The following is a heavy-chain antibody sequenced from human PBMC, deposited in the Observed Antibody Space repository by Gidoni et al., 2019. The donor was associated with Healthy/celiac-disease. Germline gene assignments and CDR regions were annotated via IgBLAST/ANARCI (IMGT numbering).Heavy chain of an antibody. Sequence: EVQLLESGGGLVQPGGSLRLSCAASGFTVSSYAMSWVRQAPGKGLEWVSAISGSGGSTYYADSVKGRFTISRDNSKNPLYLQMNSLRSEDTAVYYCAKEMRIVVVPADDYWGQGTLVTVSS. V-gene: IGHV3-23*01. D-gene: IGHD2-2*01. CDR3: AKEMRIVVVPADDY. CDR2: ISGSGGST. J-gene: IGHJ4*02. CDR1: GFTVSSYA.